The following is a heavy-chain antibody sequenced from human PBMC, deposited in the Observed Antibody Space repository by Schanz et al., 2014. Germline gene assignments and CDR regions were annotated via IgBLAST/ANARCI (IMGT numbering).Heavy chain of an antibody. J-gene: IGHJ4*02. D-gene: IGHD2-2*01. CDR2: ISNNGDST. Sequence: VQLVESGGGLIQPGGSLRLSCSASGFTFSTFAMHWVRQAPGKGLEYISAISNNGDSTYYADSAKGRFTISRDNSKSTLYVEMNSLRVEDTAVYYCARGGFFDSTSFDSWGQGTLVTVSS. V-gene: IGHV3-64*04. CDR3: ARGGFFDSTSFDS. CDR1: GFTFSTFA.